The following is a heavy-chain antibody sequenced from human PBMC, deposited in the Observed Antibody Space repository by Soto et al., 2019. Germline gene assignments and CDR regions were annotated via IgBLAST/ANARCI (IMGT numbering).Heavy chain of an antibody. D-gene: IGHD2-21*02. J-gene: IGHJ4*02. V-gene: IGHV3-74*01. CDR1: GFTFSSYW. Sequence: GGSLSLSCAASGFTFSSYWMHWVRQAPGKGLMWVSRINSDGSRTTYADSVKGRFTFSRDNAKNTLYLQMNSLRAEDTAVYYCARIPRRRYCGGDCYPDYWGQGTLVTVSS. CDR2: INSDGSRT. CDR3: ARIPRRRYCGGDCYPDY.